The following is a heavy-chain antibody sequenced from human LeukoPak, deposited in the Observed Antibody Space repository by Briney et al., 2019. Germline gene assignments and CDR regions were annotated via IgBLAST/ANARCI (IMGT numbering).Heavy chain of an antibody. CDR1: GFTFSSYS. J-gene: IGHJ4*02. CDR2: ISSNGDNT. V-gene: IGHV3-64*01. CDR3: ARAPRGGFSGSYHDY. Sequence: GGSLRLSCAASGFTFSSYSMHWVRQAPGKGLEYVSAISSNGDNTYYANSVKGRFTISRDNSKNTLFLQMASLRGEDTALYYCARAPRGGFSGSYHDYWGQGTLVTVSS. D-gene: IGHD1-26*01.